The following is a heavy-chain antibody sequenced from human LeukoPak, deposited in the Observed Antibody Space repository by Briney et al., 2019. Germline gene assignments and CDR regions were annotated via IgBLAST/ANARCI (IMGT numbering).Heavy chain of an antibody. CDR1: GGSISSSSYY. V-gene: IGHV4-39*01. J-gene: IGHJ4*02. CDR3: ARLGRITLYYFDY. CDR2: IYYSGST. Sequence: SETLSLTCTVSGGSISSSSYYWGWIRQPPGKGLEWIGSIYYSGSTYYNPSLKSRVTISVDTSKNQFSLKLSSVTAADTAVYYCARLGRITLYYFDYWGQGTLVTVSS. D-gene: IGHD1-26*01.